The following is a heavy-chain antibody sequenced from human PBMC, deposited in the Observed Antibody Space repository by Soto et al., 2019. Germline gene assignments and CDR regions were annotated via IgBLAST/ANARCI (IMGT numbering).Heavy chain of an antibody. Sequence: ASVKVSCKASGYTFTSYAMHWVRQAPGQRLEWMGWINAGNGNTKYSQKFQGRVTITRDTSASTAYMELSSLRSEDTAVYYCAGTLEYDIWHGPFDIWGPGTMVTVSS. CDR2: INAGNGNT. J-gene: IGHJ3*02. D-gene: IGHD3-9*01. V-gene: IGHV1-3*01. CDR1: GYTFTSYA. CDR3: AGTLEYDIWHGPFDI.